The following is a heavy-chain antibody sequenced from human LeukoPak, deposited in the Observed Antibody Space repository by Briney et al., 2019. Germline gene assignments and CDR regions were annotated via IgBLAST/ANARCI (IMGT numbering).Heavy chain of an antibody. Sequence: ASGKVSCKASGYTFTSYDINWVRQATGQGLEWMGWMNPNSGNTGYAQKFQGRVTMARNTSISTAYMELSSLRSEDTAVYYCARLCSSGWPLECMDVWGQGTTVTVSS. V-gene: IGHV1-8*02. CDR2: MNPNSGNT. CDR1: GYTFTSYD. D-gene: IGHD6-19*01. CDR3: ARLCSSGWPLECMDV. J-gene: IGHJ6*02.